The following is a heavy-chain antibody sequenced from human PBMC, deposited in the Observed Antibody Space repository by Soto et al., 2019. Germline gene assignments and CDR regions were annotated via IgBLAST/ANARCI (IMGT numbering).Heavy chain of an antibody. D-gene: IGHD3-22*01. CDR2: IYQSGST. CDR3: ARELLYYDSSGYSWDDAFDI. CDR1: GGSLSSSAYS. V-gene: IGHV4-30-2*01. Sequence: QLQLQESGSRLVKPSQTLSLTCAVSGGSLSSSAYSWSWIRQTPGKGLEWIGFIYQSGSTYYNQSLKSRVTLSLDRPKNQISLKLTSVTAADTAVYYCARELLYYDSSGYSWDDAFDIWGQGTMVTVSS. J-gene: IGHJ3*02.